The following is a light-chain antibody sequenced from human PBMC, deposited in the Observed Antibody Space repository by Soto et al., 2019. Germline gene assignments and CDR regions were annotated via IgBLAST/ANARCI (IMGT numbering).Light chain of an antibody. CDR3: SSYAGSNFWV. J-gene: IGLJ3*02. CDR1: GSDVGGYNY. V-gene: IGLV2-8*01. Sequence: QSVLTQPPSASGSPGQSVTISCTGTGSDVGGYNYVSWYQQHPGKAPKLIIYEVSQRPSGVPDRFSGSKSGNTASLTVSELQAEDEADYYCSSYAGSNFWVFGGGTQLTVL. CDR2: EVS.